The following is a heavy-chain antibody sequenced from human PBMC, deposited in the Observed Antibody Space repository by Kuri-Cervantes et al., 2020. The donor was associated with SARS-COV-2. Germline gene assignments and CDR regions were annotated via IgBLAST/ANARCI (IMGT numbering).Heavy chain of an antibody. CDR3: AFLRGSITGTTGWFDP. CDR1: GGTFGSYA. D-gene: IGHD1-20*01. V-gene: IGHV1-69*13. Sequence: SVKVSCKTSGGTFGSYALSWVRQAPGQGLEWMGGIIPAFGSTNYAQKFQGRVTITADESMNTAYMELNNMRSEDSAVYFCAFLRGSITGTTGWFDPWGQGTLVTVSS. J-gene: IGHJ5*02. CDR2: IIPAFGST.